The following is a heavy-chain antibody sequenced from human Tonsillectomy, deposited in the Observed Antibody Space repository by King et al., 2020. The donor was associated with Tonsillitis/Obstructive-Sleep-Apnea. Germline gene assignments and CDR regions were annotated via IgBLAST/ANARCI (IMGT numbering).Heavy chain of an antibody. J-gene: IGHJ3*02. D-gene: IGHD2-2*01. Sequence: VQLVESGGGLVKPGGSLRLSCAASGFIFSSYSMNWVRQAPGKGLEWDSSISSSSSYIYYADSVKGRFTISRDNAKNSLYLQMNSLRAEDTAVYYCAMGASVVPEAADAFDIWGQGTMVTVSS. CDR1: GFIFSSYS. CDR3: AMGASVVPEAADAFDI. CDR2: ISSSSSYI. V-gene: IGHV3-21*01.